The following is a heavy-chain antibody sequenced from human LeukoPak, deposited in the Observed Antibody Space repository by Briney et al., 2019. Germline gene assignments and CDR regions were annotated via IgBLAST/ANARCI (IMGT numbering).Heavy chain of an antibody. J-gene: IGHJ4*02. V-gene: IGHV1-69*13. CDR1: GYTFTSYA. D-gene: IGHD6-19*01. CDR3: ARGRRVGYSSGWYGV. Sequence: GASVKVSCKASGYTFTSYAISWVRQAPGQGLEWMGGIIPIFGTANYAQKFQGRVTITADESTSTAYMELSSLRSEDTAVYYCARGRRVGYSSGWYGVWGQGTLVTVSS. CDR2: IIPIFGTA.